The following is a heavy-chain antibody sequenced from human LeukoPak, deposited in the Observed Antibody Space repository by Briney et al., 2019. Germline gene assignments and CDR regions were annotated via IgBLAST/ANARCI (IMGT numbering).Heavy chain of an antibody. D-gene: IGHD2-21*02. V-gene: IGHV3-23*01. CDR3: ARDLGHIVVVTAQYYFDY. CDR1: GFTFSSYA. Sequence: GGSLRLSCAASGFTFSSYAMSWVRQAPGKGLEWVSAISGSGGSTYYADSVKGRFTISRDNSKNTLYLQMNSLRAEDTAVYYCARDLGHIVVVTAQYYFDYWGQGTLVTVSS. CDR2: ISGSGGST. J-gene: IGHJ4*02.